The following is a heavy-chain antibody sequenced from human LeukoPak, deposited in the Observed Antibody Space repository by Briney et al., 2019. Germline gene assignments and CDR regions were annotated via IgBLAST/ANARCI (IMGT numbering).Heavy chain of an antibody. V-gene: IGHV3-33*01. Sequence: PGRSLRLSCAASGFTFRNHGMYWVRQAPGKGLEWVAVIWYDGSNKYYGDSVKGRFTISRDNSKNSLYLQMDSLRVEDTAVYYCVRDIGGFYRGYGDSWGQGTLVTVSS. CDR2: IWYDGSNK. CDR1: GFTFRNHG. D-gene: IGHD5-12*01. CDR3: VRDIGGFYRGYGDS. J-gene: IGHJ4*02.